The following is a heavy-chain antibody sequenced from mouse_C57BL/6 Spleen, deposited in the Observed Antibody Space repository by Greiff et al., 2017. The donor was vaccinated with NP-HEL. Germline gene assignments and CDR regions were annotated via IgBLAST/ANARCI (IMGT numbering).Heavy chain of an antibody. J-gene: IGHJ2*01. CDR1: GYAFSSYW. CDR3: ARSIATDYFDY. D-gene: IGHD1-1*01. V-gene: IGHV1-80*01. CDR2: IYPGDGDT. Sequence: VQLVESGAELVKPGASVKISCKASGYAFSSYWMNWVKQRPGKGLEWIGQIYPGDGDTNYNGKFKGKATLTADKSSSTAYMQLSSLTSEDSAVYFCARSIATDYFDYWGQGTTLTVSS.